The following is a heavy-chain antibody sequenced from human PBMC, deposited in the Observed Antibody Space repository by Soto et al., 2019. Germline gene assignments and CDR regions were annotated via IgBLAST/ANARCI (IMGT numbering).Heavy chain of an antibody. CDR2: IYYSGST. Sequence: SETLSLTCTVSGGSISSGGYYWSWIRQHPGKGLEWIGYIYYSGSTYYNPSLKSRVTISVDTSKNQFSLKLSSVTAADTAVYYCARLHTIFGVVSDYWGQGTLVTVSS. V-gene: IGHV4-31*03. CDR1: GGSISSGGYY. CDR3: ARLHTIFGVVSDY. D-gene: IGHD3-3*01. J-gene: IGHJ4*02.